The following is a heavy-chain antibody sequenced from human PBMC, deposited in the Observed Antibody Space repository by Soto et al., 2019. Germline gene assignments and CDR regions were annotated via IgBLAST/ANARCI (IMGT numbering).Heavy chain of an antibody. CDR2: ISSNGGST. J-gene: IGHJ4*02. V-gene: IGHV3-64D*06. CDR3: VKEGTIYYYDSSGYYAPPEPTFGY. Sequence: GGSLRLSCSASGFTFSSYAMHWVRQAPGKGLEYVSAISSNGGSTYYADSVKGRFTISRDNSKNTLYLQMSSLRAEDTAVYYCVKEGTIYYYDSSGYYAPPEPTFGYWGQGTLVTVSS. CDR1: GFTFSSYA. D-gene: IGHD3-22*01.